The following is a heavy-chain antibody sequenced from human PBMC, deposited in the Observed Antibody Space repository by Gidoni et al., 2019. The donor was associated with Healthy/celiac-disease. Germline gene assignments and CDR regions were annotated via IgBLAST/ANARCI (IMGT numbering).Heavy chain of an antibody. CDR2: SSWNSGSI. CDR3: AKAGYSYGTYYFDY. CDR1: GFTFDEYA. D-gene: IGHD5-18*01. V-gene: IGHV3-9*01. Sequence: EVQLVESGGGLVQPGRSLRLSCAASGFTFDEYAMHWVRQAPGEGLEWVSGSSWNSGSIGYADSVKGRFTISRDNAKNSLYLQMNSLRAEDTALYYCAKAGYSYGTYYFDYWGQGTLVTVSS. J-gene: IGHJ4*02.